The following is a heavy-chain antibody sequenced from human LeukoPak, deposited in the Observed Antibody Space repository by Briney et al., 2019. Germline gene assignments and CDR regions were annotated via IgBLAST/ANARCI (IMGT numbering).Heavy chain of an antibody. J-gene: IGHJ4*02. V-gene: IGHV1-18*01. CDR1: GYSFRSYG. CDR2: ISAFIGNT. CDR3: VRYYKRDPFDD. D-gene: IGHD3-10*01. Sequence: ASVKVSCKASGYSFRSYGFSWVRQAPGQGLEWIGWISAFIGNTEYAQSFQGRLTMTTDTSTTTAYMELRNLTSDDTAVYYCVRYYKRDPFDDWGQGTLVTVSS.